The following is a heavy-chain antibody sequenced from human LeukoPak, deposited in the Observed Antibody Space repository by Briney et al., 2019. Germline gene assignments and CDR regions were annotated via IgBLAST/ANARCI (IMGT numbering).Heavy chain of an antibody. CDR2: TSYDGNNE. J-gene: IGHJ4*02. Sequence: GKSLRLSCAASGFAFSSFGMHWVRQAPGKGLEYVALTSYDGNNEYYADSVEGRFTISRDNSKNTVYLQMNSLRVEDTAVYYCARAIAAAGGYWGQGTLVTVSS. V-gene: IGHV3-30*03. CDR3: ARAIAAAGGY. D-gene: IGHD6-13*01. CDR1: GFAFSSFG.